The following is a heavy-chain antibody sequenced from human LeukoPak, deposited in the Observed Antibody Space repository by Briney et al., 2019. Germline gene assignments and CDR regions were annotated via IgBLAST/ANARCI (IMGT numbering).Heavy chain of an antibody. J-gene: IGHJ4*02. CDR3: ARDNRYGDKLFY. CDR1: GFSFSSYA. CDR2: IRGRGDVT. D-gene: IGHD4-17*01. V-gene: IGHV3-23*01. Sequence: PGGSLRLSCAASGFSFSSYAMHWVRQTPGKGLEWVSAIRGRGDVTYYTDSVKGRFTISRDNAKNSLYLQMNRLRAEDTAVYYSARDNRYGDKLFYWGQGTLVIVSS.